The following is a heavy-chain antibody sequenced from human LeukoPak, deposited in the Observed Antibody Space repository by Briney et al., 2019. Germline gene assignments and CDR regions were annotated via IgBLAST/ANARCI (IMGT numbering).Heavy chain of an antibody. CDR2: ISGSGRTI. D-gene: IGHD4-11*01. J-gene: IGHJ4*02. Sequence: GRSLRLSCAASGFTFSSYEMNWVRQAPGKGLEWISYISGSGRTIYYADSVKGRFTISRDNAKNSLFLQMNSLRAEDTAVYYCARYSRGWGLGYWGQGTLVTVSS. V-gene: IGHV3-48*03. CDR3: ARYSRGWGLGY. CDR1: GFTFSSYE.